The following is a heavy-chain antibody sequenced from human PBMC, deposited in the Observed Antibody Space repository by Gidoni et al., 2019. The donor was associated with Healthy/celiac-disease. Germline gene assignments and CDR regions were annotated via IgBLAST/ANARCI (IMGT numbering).Heavy chain of an antibody. CDR3: ARLPIKPTTVTTYFDY. CDR1: GYTFTIYG. D-gene: IGHD4-17*01. Sequence: QVQLVQSGAEVKKPGASVKVSCKASGYTFTIYGISWVRQAPGQGLEWMGWISAYNGNTNYAQKLQGRVTMTTDTSTSTGYMELRSLRSDDTAVYYCARLPIKPTTVTTYFDYWGQGTLVTVSS. V-gene: IGHV1-18*01. J-gene: IGHJ4*02. CDR2: ISAYNGNT.